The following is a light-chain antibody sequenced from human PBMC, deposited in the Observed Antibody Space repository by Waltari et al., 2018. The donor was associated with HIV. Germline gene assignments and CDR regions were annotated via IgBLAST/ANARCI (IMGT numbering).Light chain of an antibody. CDR2: EVT. CDR1: SSDVGGYNY. Sequence: QSALTQPASVSGSLGQSITLSCTGTSSDVGGYNYVSWYQHHPGKAPKLMIYEVTNRPSGVSNRFSGSKSGNTASLTISGLQAEDESDYYCTSYTSSSTLVVFGGGTKLTVL. CDR3: TSYTSSSTLVV. J-gene: IGLJ2*01. V-gene: IGLV2-14*01.